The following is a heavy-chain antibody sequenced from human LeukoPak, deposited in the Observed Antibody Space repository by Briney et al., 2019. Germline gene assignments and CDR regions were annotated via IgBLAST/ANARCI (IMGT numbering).Heavy chain of an antibody. J-gene: IGHJ4*02. CDR3: ARIYSGGSYGDY. CDR2: IYYRGST. D-gene: IGHD2-15*01. V-gene: IGHV4-59*06. Sequence: SETLSLTCTVSGGSISSYYWSWIRQHPGKGLEWIGYIYYRGSTYYNPSLKSRLTISVDTSQNRFSLQLTSVTAADTAVYYCARIYSGGSYGDYWGPGTLVTVSS. CDR1: GGSISSYY.